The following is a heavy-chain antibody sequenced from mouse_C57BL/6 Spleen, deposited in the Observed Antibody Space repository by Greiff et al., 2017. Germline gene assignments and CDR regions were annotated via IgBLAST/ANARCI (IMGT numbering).Heavy chain of an antibody. J-gene: IGHJ4*01. V-gene: IGHV1-52*01. CDR3: ARRSMDY. Sequence: VQLQQPGAELVRPGSSVKLSCKASGYTFTSYWMHWVKQRPIQGLEWIGNIDPSDSETHYNQKFKDKATLTVDKSSSTAYMQLISLTAVDSAVYYCARRSMDYWGQGTSVTVSS. CDR2: IDPSDSET. CDR1: GYTFTSYW.